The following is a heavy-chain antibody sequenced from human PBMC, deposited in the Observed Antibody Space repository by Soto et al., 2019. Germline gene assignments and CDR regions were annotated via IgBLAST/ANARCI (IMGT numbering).Heavy chain of an antibody. D-gene: IGHD5-12*01. CDR2: TYYRSKWYN. V-gene: IGHV6-1*01. CDR1: GDSVSSNSAA. Sequence: SQPLSLTCAISGDSVSSNSAAWNWIRQSPSRGLEWLGRTYYRSKWYNDYAVSVKSRITINPDTSKNQFSLQLNSVTPEDTAVYYCARDRGYDFPYYYGMDVWGQGTTVTVSS. J-gene: IGHJ6*02. CDR3: ARDRGYDFPYYYGMDV.